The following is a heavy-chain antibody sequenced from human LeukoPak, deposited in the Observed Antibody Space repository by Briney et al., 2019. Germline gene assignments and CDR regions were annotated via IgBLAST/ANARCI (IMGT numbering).Heavy chain of an antibody. J-gene: IGHJ3*02. CDR2: INPHSGGT. D-gene: IGHD3-16*02. CDR1: GYTFTGYY. Sequence: GASVKVSCKASGYTFTGYYMHWVRQAPGQGLEWMGWINPHSGGTNYAQKLQGRVTMTTDTSTSTAYMELRSLRSDDTAVYYCARDNRPYYDYVWGSYRRRDAFDIWGQGTMVTVSS. V-gene: IGHV1-2*02. CDR3: ARDNRPYYDYVWGSYRRRDAFDI.